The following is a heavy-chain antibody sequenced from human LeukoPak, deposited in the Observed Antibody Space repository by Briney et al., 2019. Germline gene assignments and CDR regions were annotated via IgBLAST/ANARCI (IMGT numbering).Heavy chain of an antibody. J-gene: IGHJ6*03. CDR3: ARDHYYGSGSYWYYMDV. CDR2: INPNSGGT. D-gene: IGHD3-10*01. V-gene: IGHV1-2*02. Sequence: ASVKVSCKASGYTFTGYYMHWVRQAPGQGLEWMGWINPNSGGTNYAQKFQGRVTMTRDTSISTAYMELSRLRSDDTAVYYCARDHYYGSGSYWYYMDVWGKGTTVTISS. CDR1: GYTFTGYY.